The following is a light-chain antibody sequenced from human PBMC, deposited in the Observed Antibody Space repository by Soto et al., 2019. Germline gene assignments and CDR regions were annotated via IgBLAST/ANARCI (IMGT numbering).Light chain of an antibody. CDR2: DAS. J-gene: IGKJ5*01. CDR3: QQYHNWPIT. V-gene: IGKV3-15*01. CDR1: QSVSSN. Sequence: EIVMTQSPATLSVSPWKRATLSCRASQSVSSNLAWHQQKPGQAPRILMYDASTRATGIPARFSGSGSGTEFTLTISSLQSVDFAVYHCQQYHNWPITFGQGTRLEIK.